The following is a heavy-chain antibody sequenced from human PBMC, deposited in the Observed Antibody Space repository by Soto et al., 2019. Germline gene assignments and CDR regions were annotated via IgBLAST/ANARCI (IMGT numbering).Heavy chain of an antibody. J-gene: IGHJ5*02. D-gene: IGHD4-17*01. CDR2: IYYSGST. V-gene: IGHV4-31*03. Sequence: QVQLQESGPGLVKPSQTLSLTCTVSGDSISSGGYYWSWLRQRPGKGLEWIGYIYYSGSTYYNPSLKSRVTRSVYTSEDQFYLKLTSVTAADTAVYYCARGRWQKAWFDPWGQGTLVTVSS. CDR1: GDSISSGGYY. CDR3: ARGRWQKAWFDP.